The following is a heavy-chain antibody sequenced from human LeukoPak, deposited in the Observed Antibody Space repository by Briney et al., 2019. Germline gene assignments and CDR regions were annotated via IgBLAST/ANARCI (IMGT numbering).Heavy chain of an antibody. CDR2: IYYSGST. V-gene: IGHV4-59*01. D-gene: IGHD1-26*01. J-gene: IGHJ3*02. Sequence: PSETLSLTCTVSGGSISSYYWSWIRQPPGKGLEWIGYIYYSGSTNYNPSLKSRVTISVDTSKNQFSLKLSSVTAADTAVYYRASDIVGATAEAFDIWGQGTMVTVSS. CDR3: ASDIVGATAEAFDI. CDR1: GGSISSYY.